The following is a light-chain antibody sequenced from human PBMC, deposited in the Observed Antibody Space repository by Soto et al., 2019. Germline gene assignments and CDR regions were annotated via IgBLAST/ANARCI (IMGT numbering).Light chain of an antibody. V-gene: IGLV2-14*01. CDR2: EVT. J-gene: IGLJ1*01. CDR1: SHDVGRYDY. Sequence: QSALTQPASVSGSPGQSITISCTGTSHDVGRYDYVSWYQQHLGKAPKILIYEVTYRPSGVSNRFSASKSGNTASLTISGLQPEDEADYYCNSYTSSNTLVFGTGTKVTVL. CDR3: NSYTSSNTLV.